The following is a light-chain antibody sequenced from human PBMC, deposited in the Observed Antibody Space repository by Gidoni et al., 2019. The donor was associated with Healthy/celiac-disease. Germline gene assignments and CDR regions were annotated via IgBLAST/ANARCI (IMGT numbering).Light chain of an antibody. J-gene: IGKJ4*01. CDR3: QQRSTPLT. Sequence: PGERATPSCRASQSVSSYLAWYQQKPGQAPRLLNYDASNRATGIPARFSGSGSGTDFTLTISRLEPEDFAVYYCQQRSTPLTFGGGTKVEIK. CDR2: DAS. V-gene: IGKV3-11*01. CDR1: QSVSSY.